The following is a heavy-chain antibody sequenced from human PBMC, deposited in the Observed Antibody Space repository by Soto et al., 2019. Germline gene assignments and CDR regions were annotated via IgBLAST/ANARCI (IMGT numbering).Heavy chain of an antibody. CDR1: GGSISSYY. D-gene: IGHD3-22*01. CDR2: IYYSGST. J-gene: IGHJ6*02. CDR3: ARDWVPGYYDYYYYYGMDV. Sequence: QVQLQESGPGLVKPSETLSLTCTVSGGSISSYYWSWIRQPPGKGLEWIGYIYYSGSTNYNPSLKSRVTISVDTSKNQFSLKLSSVTAADTAVYYCARDWVPGYYDYYYYYGMDVWGQGTTVTVSS. V-gene: IGHV4-59*01.